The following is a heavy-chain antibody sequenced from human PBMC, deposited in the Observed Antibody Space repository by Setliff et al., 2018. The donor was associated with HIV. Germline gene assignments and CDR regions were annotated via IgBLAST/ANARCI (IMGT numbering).Heavy chain of an antibody. V-gene: IGHV3-23*01. Sequence: GGSLRLSCAASGFTFSSYAMSWVRQAPGKGLEWVSAISGSGSSTYYADSVKGRFTISRDNAKNSLYLQMNSLRAEDTALYYCARAGTSEFGEFDYWGQGTLVTVSS. CDR3: ARAGTSEFGEFDY. D-gene: IGHD3-10*01. CDR2: ISGSGSST. CDR1: GFTFSSYA. J-gene: IGHJ4*02.